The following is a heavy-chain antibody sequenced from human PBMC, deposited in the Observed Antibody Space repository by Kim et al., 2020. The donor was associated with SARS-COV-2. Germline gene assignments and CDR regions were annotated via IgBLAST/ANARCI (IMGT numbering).Heavy chain of an antibody. V-gene: IGHV3-30*18. CDR3: AKGESSGYYYAGHFDY. J-gene: IGHJ4*01. CDR1: GFTFSSYG. Sequence: GGSLRLSCAASGFTFSSYGMHWVRQAPGKGLEWVAVISYDGSNKYYADSVKGRFTISRDNSKNTLYLQMNSLRAEDTAVYYCAKGESSGYYYAGHFDYWG. D-gene: IGHD3-22*01. CDR2: ISYDGSNK.